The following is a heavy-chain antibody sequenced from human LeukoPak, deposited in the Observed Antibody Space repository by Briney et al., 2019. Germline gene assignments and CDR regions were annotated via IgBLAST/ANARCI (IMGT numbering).Heavy chain of an antibody. Sequence: ASVKVSCTASGYTFTDHYLRWVRQAPGQGLEWMGWMNPNSGGTSYAQKFQGRVTITRDTSISTAYMELNRLTSDDSAVYFCARLTGGSSSVNWGQGTLVIVSS. J-gene: IGHJ4*01. V-gene: IGHV1-2*02. D-gene: IGHD6-6*01. CDR3: ARLTGGSSSVN. CDR1: GYTFTDHY. CDR2: MNPNSGGT.